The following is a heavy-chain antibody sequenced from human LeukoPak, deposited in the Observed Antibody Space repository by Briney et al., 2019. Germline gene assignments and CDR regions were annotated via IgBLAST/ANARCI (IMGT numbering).Heavy chain of an antibody. V-gene: IGHV1-18*01. CDR1: GYTFTSYG. J-gene: IGHJ4*02. D-gene: IGHD3-10*01. CDR2: ISAYNGNT. Sequence: ASVKVSCKASGYTFTSYGISGVRQAPGQGLEWMGWISAYNGNTDYAQKLQGRVTMTTDTSTSTAYMALRSRRSDDTAVYYWARGWRGSGSTHFDYWGQGTLVTVSS. CDR3: ARGWRGSGSTHFDY.